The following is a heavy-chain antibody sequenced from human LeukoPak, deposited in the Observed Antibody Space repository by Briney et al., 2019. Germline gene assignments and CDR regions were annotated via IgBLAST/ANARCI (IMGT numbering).Heavy chain of an antibody. CDR3: ARTRGQWLRFTHYYYMDV. CDR1: GYTFTSYD. Sequence: GSSVKVSCKASGYTFTSYDINWVGQATGQGLEWMGWMNPNSGNTGDAQEFQGRVTMTRNTSLSTAYMELSSRRSEETAVYYCARTRGQWLRFTHYYYMDVWGKGTTVTVSS. V-gene: IGHV1-8*01. J-gene: IGHJ6*03. CDR2: MNPNSGNT. D-gene: IGHD5-12*01.